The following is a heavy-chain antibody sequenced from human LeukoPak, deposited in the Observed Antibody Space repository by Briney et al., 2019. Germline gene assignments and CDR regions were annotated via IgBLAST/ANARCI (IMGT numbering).Heavy chain of an antibody. J-gene: IGHJ4*02. CDR3: ARHERTSYCNGGSCELLDD. Sequence: SETLSLTCTVSGGSISSVTDYWGWIRQPPGKGLEWIGVVYYTGSNYNNPSLKRRVTLSVDTSKNQFALKLSSVTAADTAVYYCARHERTSYCNGGSCELLDDWGQGTLVTVSS. CDR2: VYYTGSN. V-gene: IGHV4-39*01. CDR1: GGSISSVTDY. D-gene: IGHD2-15*01.